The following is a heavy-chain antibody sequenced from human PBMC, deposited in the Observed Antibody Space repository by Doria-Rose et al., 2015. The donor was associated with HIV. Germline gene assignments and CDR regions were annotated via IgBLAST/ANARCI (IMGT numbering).Heavy chain of an antibody. CDR2: TYYTGTS. D-gene: IGHD3-3*01. V-gene: IGHV4-31*03. J-gene: IGHJ4*02. Sequence: QVQLQESGPGLVKPSETLSLTSSVSGASVSSRGYYWNWIRQVPGKGLESLGYTYYTGTSDYSPSLKSRLNMAVDTSKNQFSLKLSFVTVADTAVYYCARMGSYRELDYWGQGALVIVSA. CDR1: GASVSSRGYY. CDR3: ARMGSYRELDY.